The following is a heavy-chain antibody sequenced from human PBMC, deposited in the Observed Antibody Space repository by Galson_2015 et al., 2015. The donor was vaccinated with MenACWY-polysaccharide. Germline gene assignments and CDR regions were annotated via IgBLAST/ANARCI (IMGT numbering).Heavy chain of an antibody. D-gene: IGHD5-24*01. Sequence: SLRLSCAASGFTFDDYAMHWVRHAPGKGLEWVSGISWNSGSTGYAGSMKGRFTISRDNAKKSLYLQMNSLRPEDTALYYCAKADGYNYRERDYFAYWGQGTLVTVSS. CDR1: GFTFDDYA. CDR2: ISWNSGST. J-gene: IGHJ4*02. V-gene: IGHV3-9*01. CDR3: AKADGYNYRERDYFAY.